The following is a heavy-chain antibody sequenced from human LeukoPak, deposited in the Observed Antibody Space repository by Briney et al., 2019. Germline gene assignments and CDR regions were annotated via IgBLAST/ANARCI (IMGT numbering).Heavy chain of an antibody. CDR3: AREEKFMTREPSGFDP. D-gene: IGHD1-14*01. CDR2: ISDSGDRT. V-gene: IGHV3-23*01. J-gene: IGHJ5*02. CDR1: GFTFNNYA. Sequence: GGSLRLSCVASGFTFNNYAMSWVRQAPGKGLEWVSTISDSGDRTYYANSVKGRFTTSRDNSKNTQFQQMDSLRAEDTALYFCAREEKFMTREPSGFDPWGQGTLVIVSS.